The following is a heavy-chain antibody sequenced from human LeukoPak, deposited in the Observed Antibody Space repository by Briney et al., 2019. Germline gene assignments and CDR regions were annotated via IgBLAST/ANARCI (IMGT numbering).Heavy chain of an antibody. CDR3: AKRSGGTFGFFDS. CDR2: ISYSGDTT. D-gene: IGHD3-3*01. Sequence: GASLRLSCAASGFTFNNYAMSWVRQAPGKGLEWVSAISYSGDTTHYADTVTGRFTIFRDNSKNTLFVQMDSLRAEDTAIYYCAKRSGGTFGFFDSWGRGTLVTVSS. V-gene: IGHV3-23*01. J-gene: IGHJ4*02. CDR1: GFTFNNYA.